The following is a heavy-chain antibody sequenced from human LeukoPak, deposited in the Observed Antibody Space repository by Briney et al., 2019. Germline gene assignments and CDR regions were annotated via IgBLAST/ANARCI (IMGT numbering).Heavy chain of an antibody. CDR2: IYSSGST. Sequence: SETLSLTCAVYGGSFSGYYWSWIRQPPGKGLEWIGYIYSSGSTNYNPSLKSRVTISVDTSKNQFSLKLSSVTAADTAVYYCARVRGTMDYYYYYMDVWGKGTTVTVSS. J-gene: IGHJ6*03. V-gene: IGHV4-59*01. CDR3: ARVRGTMDYYYYYMDV. CDR1: GGSFSGYY. D-gene: IGHD3-10*01.